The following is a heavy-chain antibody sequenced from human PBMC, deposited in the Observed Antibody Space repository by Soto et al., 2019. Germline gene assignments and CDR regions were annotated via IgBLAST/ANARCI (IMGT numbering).Heavy chain of an antibody. Sequence: HPGGSLRLSCAASGFTVISHYMSWVRQAPGKGLEWVSFIYSGGSTYYADSVKGRFTISRDNSKNTLYLQMNSLRAEDTAVYYCARGGQVRGGMDVWGQGTTVTVSS. CDR3: ARGGQVRGGMDV. V-gene: IGHV3-53*01. CDR1: GFTVISHY. CDR2: IYSGGST. J-gene: IGHJ6*02. D-gene: IGHD2-15*01.